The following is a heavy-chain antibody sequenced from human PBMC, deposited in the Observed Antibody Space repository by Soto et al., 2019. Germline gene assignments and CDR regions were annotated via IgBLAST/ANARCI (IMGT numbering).Heavy chain of an antibody. Sequence: GASVKVSCKASGGTFSSYAISWVRQAPGQGLEWMGGIIPIFGTANYAQKFQGRVTITADESTSTAYMELSSLRSEDTAVYYCARLVRYGDYAFDYWGQGTLVTVSS. V-gene: IGHV1-69*13. CDR1: GGTFSSYA. CDR3: ARLVRYGDYAFDY. J-gene: IGHJ4*02. D-gene: IGHD4-17*01. CDR2: IIPIFGTA.